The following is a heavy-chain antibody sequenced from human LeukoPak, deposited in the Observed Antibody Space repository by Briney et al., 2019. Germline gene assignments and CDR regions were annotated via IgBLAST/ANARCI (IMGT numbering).Heavy chain of an antibody. CDR1: GGSFSGYY. Sequence: ETLSLTCAVYGGSFSGYYWSWVRQAPGKGLEWVSYIRSSSTTIYYADSVKGRFTISRDNAKNSLYLQMNSLRAEDTAVYYCARAKRNGFDIWGQGTMVTVSS. V-gene: IGHV3-48*01. CDR3: ARAKRNGFDI. CDR2: IRSSSTTI. J-gene: IGHJ3*02.